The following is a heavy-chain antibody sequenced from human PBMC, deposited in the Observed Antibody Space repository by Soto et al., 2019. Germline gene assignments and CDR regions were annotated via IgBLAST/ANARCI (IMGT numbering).Heavy chain of an antibody. CDR2: ISAYKGNT. V-gene: IGHV1-18*01. D-gene: IGHD5-12*01. Sequence: QVQLVQSGAEVKKPGASVKVSCKASGYAFTSYGISWVRQAPGQGIEWLGWISAYKGNTNYAQKLQGRVTMTTDTATITASTEQRSLRSDDKAVYYGSRVGDSGYEWSAVTTEGFDYWGQGTLVTVSS. CDR1: GYAFTSYG. J-gene: IGHJ4*02. CDR3: SRVGDSGYEWSAVTTEGFDY.